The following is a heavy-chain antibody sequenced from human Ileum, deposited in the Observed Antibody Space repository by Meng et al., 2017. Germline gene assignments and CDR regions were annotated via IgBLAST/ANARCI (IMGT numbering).Heavy chain of an antibody. V-gene: IGHV1-2*02. J-gene: IGHJ4*02. Sequence: QVQWVRSWAEVKNPGDSGTVSYKTFGDPFRDYLMYWVRQAPGQGLEWMGWIDPRTGDTRYTQKLQGRVTMTRDTSISTVYMEVTNLRDDDTAVYYCARDLAGLGGYWGQGTLVTVSS. CDR1: GDPFRDYL. CDR2: IDPRTGDT. CDR3: ARDLAGLGGY. D-gene: IGHD6-19*01.